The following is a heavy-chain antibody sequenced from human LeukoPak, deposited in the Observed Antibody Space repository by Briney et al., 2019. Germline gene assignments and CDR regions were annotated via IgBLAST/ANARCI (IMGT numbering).Heavy chain of an antibody. Sequence: GGSLRLSCAASGFTFSSYAMSWVRQAPGKGLEWVSAISGSGGSTYYADSVKGRFTISRDNSKNTLYLQMDSLRAEDTAVYYCAITAYSSSWYGGHWFDPWGQGTLVTVSS. V-gene: IGHV3-23*01. CDR1: GFTFSSYA. CDR2: ISGSGGST. J-gene: IGHJ5*02. D-gene: IGHD6-13*01. CDR3: AITAYSSSWYGGHWFDP.